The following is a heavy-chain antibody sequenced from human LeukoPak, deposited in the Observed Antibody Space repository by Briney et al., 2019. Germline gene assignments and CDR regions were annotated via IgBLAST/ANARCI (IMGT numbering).Heavy chain of an antibody. J-gene: IGHJ4*02. CDR3: LRDVIQ. D-gene: IGHD1-1*01. CDR2: ISRDGSSK. V-gene: IGHV3-30-3*01. Sequence: GGSLRLSCAASGFTFSSDAMSWVRQAPGKGLEWVAVISRDGSSKFYADSVKGRFTISRDNSKNTVSLQMNSLRPEDTAVYYCLRDVIQWGQGTLVTVSS. CDR1: GFTFSSDA.